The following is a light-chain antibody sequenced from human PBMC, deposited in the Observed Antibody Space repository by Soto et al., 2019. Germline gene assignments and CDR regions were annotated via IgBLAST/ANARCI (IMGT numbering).Light chain of an antibody. Sequence: EIVLTQSPGTLSSSPGERATLSCRASQSVSTSYLAWYQQKPRQAPRLLISGASSRATGIPDRFSGSGSGTDFHLTISRLEPEYFAVYYCQQYGSSLFTFGPGTKVDI. V-gene: IGKV3-20*01. CDR2: GAS. CDR3: QQYGSSLFT. J-gene: IGKJ3*01. CDR1: QSVSTSY.